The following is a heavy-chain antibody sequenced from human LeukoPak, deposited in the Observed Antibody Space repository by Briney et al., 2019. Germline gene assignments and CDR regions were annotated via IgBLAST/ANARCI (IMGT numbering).Heavy chain of an antibody. Sequence: GRSLRLSCAASGFTFSNYDMHWVRQAPGKGLEWVAVTSYDGSNRYYADSVNGRFTISRDNSKNTLYLQMNSLRAEDTAVYYCANIPEEVVAATGTGHFDYWGQGTLVTVSS. V-gene: IGHV3-30*18. CDR2: TSYDGSNR. J-gene: IGHJ4*02. D-gene: IGHD2-15*01. CDR3: ANIPEEVVAATGTGHFDY. CDR1: GFTFSNYD.